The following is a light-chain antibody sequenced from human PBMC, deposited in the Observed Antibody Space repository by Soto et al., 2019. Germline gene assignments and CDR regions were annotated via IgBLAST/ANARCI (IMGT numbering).Light chain of an antibody. Sequence: EIVWTQSPGTLSLSPGDKATLSCRASQSVSSSYLAWYQQKPGQAPRLLIYGASSRATGIPDRFSGSGSGTDFTLTISRLEPEDSAVYYCQEYGSSRTFGQGTTVEIK. CDR3: QEYGSSRT. CDR2: GAS. J-gene: IGKJ1*01. CDR1: QSVSSSY. V-gene: IGKV3-20*01.